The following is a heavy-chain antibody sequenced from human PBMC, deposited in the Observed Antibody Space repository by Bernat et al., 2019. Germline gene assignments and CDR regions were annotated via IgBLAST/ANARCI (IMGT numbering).Heavy chain of an antibody. CDR1: GFTFDDYA. J-gene: IGHJ6*02. Sequence: EVQLVESGGGLVQPGRSLRLSCAASGFTFDDYAMHWVRQAPGKGLEWVSGISWNSGSIGYADSVKGRFTISRDNAKNSLYLQMNSLRAEDTALYYCAKDRGPAAYSYYGMDVWGQGTTVTVSS. V-gene: IGHV3-9*01. CDR3: AKDRGPAAYSYYGMDV. CDR2: ISWNSGSI.